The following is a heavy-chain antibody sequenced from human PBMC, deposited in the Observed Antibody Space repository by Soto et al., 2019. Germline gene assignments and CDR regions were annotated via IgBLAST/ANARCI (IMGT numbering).Heavy chain of an antibody. CDR3: ATATVIGVVSRCLAMLEY. D-gene: IGHD3-3*01. Sequence: EVQLLESGGGLVQPGGSLRLSCAASGFTFRTYAMSWVRQAPGKGLEWVSSIRGGGGNTHYTESVKGRFTISKYNSKNTVDLQMISLRAEDTGVYLCATATVIGVVSRCLAMLEYWRQGTLVNVS. CDR1: GFTFRTYA. CDR2: IRGGGGNT. V-gene: IGHV3-23*01. J-gene: IGHJ4*02.